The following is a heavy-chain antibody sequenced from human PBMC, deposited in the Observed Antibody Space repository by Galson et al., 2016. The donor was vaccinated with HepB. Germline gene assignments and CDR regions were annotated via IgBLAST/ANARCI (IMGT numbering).Heavy chain of an antibody. CDR2: ISGSGGST. Sequence: SLRLSCAASGFTLNTYGMHWVRQAPGKGLEWVSFISGSGGSTYYADSVKGRFTISRDNSKNTLYVQVNSLRAEDTAVYYCAKGSLYGFDYWGQGTLVTVSS. J-gene: IGHJ4*02. V-gene: IGHV3-23*01. CDR3: AKGSLYGFDY. CDR1: GFTLNTYG. D-gene: IGHD3-10*01.